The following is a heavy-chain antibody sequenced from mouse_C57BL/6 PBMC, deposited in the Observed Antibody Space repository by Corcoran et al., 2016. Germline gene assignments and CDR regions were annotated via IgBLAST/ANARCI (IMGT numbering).Heavy chain of an antibody. V-gene: IGHV9-3*01. CDR2: INTYSGVP. CDR3: AREGPFYFDY. J-gene: IGHJ2*01. CDR1: GYTLTTYG. Sequence: QIQLVQSGPELKKPGETVKISCKASGYTLTTYGMSWVKQAPGKGLKWKGWINTYSGVPTYADDFKGRFAFSLETSASTAYLQINNLKNEDTATYFCAREGPFYFDYWGQGSTLTVSS.